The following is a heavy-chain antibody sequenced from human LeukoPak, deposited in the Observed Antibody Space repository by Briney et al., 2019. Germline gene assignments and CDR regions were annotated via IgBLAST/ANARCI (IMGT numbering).Heavy chain of an antibody. V-gene: IGHV4-34*01. CDR2: INHSGST. CDR1: GGSFSGYY. Sequence: PSETLSLTCAVYGGSFSGYYWSWIRQPPGKGLEWIGEINHSGSTNYNPSLKSRVTITVDTSKNQFSLKLSSVTAADTAVYYCARGVKEYCSSTSCYKNLKASRNNWFDPWGQGTLVTVSS. J-gene: IGHJ5*02. CDR3: ARGVKEYCSSTSCYKNLKASRNNWFDP. D-gene: IGHD2-2*02.